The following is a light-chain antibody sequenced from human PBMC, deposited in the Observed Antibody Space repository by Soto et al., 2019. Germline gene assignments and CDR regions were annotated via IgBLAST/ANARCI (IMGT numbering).Light chain of an antibody. J-gene: IGKJ5*01. CDR2: DAS. CDR3: QQRRNWPPST. Sequence: EIVLTQSPATLSLSPGERATLSCRASQSVNSYLAWYQQKPGQAPRLLIYDASNRATGIPARFSGSGSGTDFPPTTSSLDPEDFAVYYCQQRRNWPPSTSGQGHDWILN. CDR1: QSVNSY. V-gene: IGKV3-11*01.